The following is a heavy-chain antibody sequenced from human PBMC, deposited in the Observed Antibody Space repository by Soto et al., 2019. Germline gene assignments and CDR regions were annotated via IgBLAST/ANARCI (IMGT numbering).Heavy chain of an antibody. CDR3: PKEYSTRCHDY. Sequence: QVQLVQSGAEVKKPGASVKVSCKASGYTFTSYGISWVRQAPGQGLEWMGWISAYNGNTNYAQKLQGRVTMTTDTYTGTAYTELRSLRPDETAVYYCPKEYSTRCHDYWGQGTMVTVSS. D-gene: IGHD6-6*01. J-gene: IGHJ4*02. CDR1: GYTFTSYG. CDR2: ISAYNGNT. V-gene: IGHV1-18*01.